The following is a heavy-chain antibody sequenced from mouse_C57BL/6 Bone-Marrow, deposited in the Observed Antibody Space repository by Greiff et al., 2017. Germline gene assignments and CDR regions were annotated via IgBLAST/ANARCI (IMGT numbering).Heavy chain of an antibody. D-gene: IGHD2-2*01. V-gene: IGHV14-4*01. CDR1: GFNIKDDY. CDR2: IDPENGDT. CDR3: TIMVTTGFDY. J-gene: IGHJ2*01. Sequence: EVQLQQSGAELVRPGASVTLSCTASGFNIKDDYMHWVKQRPEQGLEWIGWIDPENGDTDYASKFQGKATITADTSSNTAYLQLSSLTSEDTAVYYCTIMVTTGFDYWGQGTTLTVSS.